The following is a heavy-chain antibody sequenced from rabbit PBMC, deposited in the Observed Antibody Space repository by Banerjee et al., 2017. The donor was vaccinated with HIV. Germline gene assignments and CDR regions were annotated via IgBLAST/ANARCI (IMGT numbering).Heavy chain of an antibody. J-gene: IGHJ4*01. D-gene: IGHD3-1*01. CDR2: IYTGSGST. V-gene: IGHV1S43*01. CDR3: ARGGGNWYMGFKL. CDR1: GFDFSSYYY. Sequence: QSLEESGGDLVKPGASLTLTCTASGFDFSSYYYMCWVRQAPGKGLEWIGCIYTGSGSTYYASWAKGRVTISRSTSLNTVTRQLNSLTAADTATYFCARGGGNWYMGFKLWGQGTLVTVS.